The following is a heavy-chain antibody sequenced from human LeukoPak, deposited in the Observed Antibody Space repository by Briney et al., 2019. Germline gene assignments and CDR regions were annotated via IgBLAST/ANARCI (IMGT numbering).Heavy chain of an antibody. Sequence: GGSLRLSCAASGFTFSSYGIHWVRQAPGKGLEWVAVISYDGSNKYYADSVKGRFTISRDNSKNMLYLQMNSLRAEDTAVYYCANLDYWGQGTLVTVSS. J-gene: IGHJ4*02. CDR3: ANLDY. CDR2: ISYDGSNK. V-gene: IGHV3-30*18. CDR1: GFTFSSYG.